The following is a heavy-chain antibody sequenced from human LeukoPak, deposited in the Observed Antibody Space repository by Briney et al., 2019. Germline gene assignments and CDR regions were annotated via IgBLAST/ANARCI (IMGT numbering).Heavy chain of an antibody. J-gene: IGHJ4*02. V-gene: IGHV3-21*01. CDR3: ARDQEGGYNLRVTDY. CDR2: ISSSSSYI. D-gene: IGHD5-24*01. Sequence: PGGSLRLSCAASGFTFSSYSMNWVRQAPGKGLEWVSSISSSSSYIYYADSVRGRFTISRDNSKSTLFLQMNSPRRDDTAIYYCARDQEGGYNLRVTDYWGQGILVTVSS. CDR1: GFTFSSYS.